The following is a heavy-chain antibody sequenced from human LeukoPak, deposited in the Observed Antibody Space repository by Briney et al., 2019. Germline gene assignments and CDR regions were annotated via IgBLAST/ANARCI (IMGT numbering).Heavy chain of an antibody. Sequence: ASVKVSRKASGYTFTSYYMHWVRQAPGQGLEWMGIINPSGGSTSYAQKFQGRVTMTRDTSTSTVYMELSSLRSEDTAVYYCARDKGTSITIFGVVIGVLDYWGQGTLVTGSS. CDR3: ARDKGTSITIFGVVIGVLDY. V-gene: IGHV1-46*01. J-gene: IGHJ4*02. D-gene: IGHD3-3*01. CDR2: INPSGGST. CDR1: GYTFTSYY.